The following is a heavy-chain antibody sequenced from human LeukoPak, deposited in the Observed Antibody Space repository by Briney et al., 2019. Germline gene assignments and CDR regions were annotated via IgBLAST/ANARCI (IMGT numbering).Heavy chain of an antibody. D-gene: IGHD2-15*01. CDR2: IKQDGSEK. Sequence: GGSLRLSCAASGFAFGNYYMNWVRQAPGKGLDWVANIKQDGSEKNYVDSVKGRFTISRDNAKNSLYLLLNSLRVEDTAVYYCATYCSADGCSSLGGYWGQGTLVTVSP. CDR1: GFAFGNYY. V-gene: IGHV3-7*01. CDR3: ATYCSADGCSSLGGY. J-gene: IGHJ4*02.